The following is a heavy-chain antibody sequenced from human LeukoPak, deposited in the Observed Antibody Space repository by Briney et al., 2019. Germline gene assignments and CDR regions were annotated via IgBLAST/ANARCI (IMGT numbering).Heavy chain of an antibody. V-gene: IGHV3-23*01. J-gene: IGHJ4*02. CDR3: ANAQYCSSTSCSPPGGY. CDR2: ISSTGHST. D-gene: IGHD2-2*01. CDR1: GFAFNTYA. Sequence: GGSLRLSCAASGFAFNTYAMSWVRQAPGQGLEWVSTISSTGHSTYYADSVQGRLTVSRDNSKNTLYLQMYSLRAEDTAVYYCANAQYCSSTSCSPPGGYWGQGTLVTVSS.